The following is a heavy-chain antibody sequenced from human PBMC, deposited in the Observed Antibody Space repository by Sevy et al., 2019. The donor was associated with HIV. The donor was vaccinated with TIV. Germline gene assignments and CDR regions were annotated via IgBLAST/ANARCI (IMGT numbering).Heavy chain of an antibody. CDR1: GFPVSSNY. CDR3: ARGKSGYGYGLDY. CDR2: MYSDGST. D-gene: IGHD5-18*01. J-gene: IGHJ4*02. V-gene: IGHV3-66*01. Sequence: GGSLRLSCAASGFPVSSNYMSWVRQAPGKGLEWVSIMYSDGSTYHAYSVKGRFTISRDNSKNTLYLQMNSLRFEDTAVYYCARGKSGYGYGLDYWGQGTLVTVS.